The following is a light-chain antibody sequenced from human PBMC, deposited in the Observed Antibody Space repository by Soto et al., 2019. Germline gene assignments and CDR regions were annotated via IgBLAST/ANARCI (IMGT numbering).Light chain of an antibody. CDR2: QAS. CDR3: QQCNSYPRT. V-gene: IGKV1-5*03. J-gene: IGKJ1*01. CDR1: QTISRC. Sequence: DIQMTQSPSTLSASLGDRVTITCRASQTISRCLTWFQQRPGKAPKLLIYQASNLDSGVPSRFSGSGSGTEFTLTIISLQPDDFATYYCQQCNSYPRTFGQGTKVDIK.